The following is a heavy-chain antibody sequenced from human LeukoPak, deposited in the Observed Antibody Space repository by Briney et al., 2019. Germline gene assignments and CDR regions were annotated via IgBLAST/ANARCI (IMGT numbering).Heavy chain of an antibody. J-gene: IGHJ5*02. CDR3: ARVVGRGYCSSTSCYSTNWFDP. CDR2: ISSSSSYI. D-gene: IGHD2-2*02. V-gene: IGHV3-21*01. Sequence: GGSLRLSCAASGFTFSSYSMDWVGQAPGKGLEWVSSISSSSSYIYYADSVKGRFTTSRDNAKNSLYLQMNSLRAEDTAVYYCARVVGRGYCSSTSCYSTNWFDPWGQGTLVTVSS. CDR1: GFTFSSYS.